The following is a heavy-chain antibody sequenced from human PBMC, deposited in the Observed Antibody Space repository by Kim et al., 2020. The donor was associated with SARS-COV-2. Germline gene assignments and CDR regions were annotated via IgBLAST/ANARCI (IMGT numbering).Heavy chain of an antibody. D-gene: IGHD3-16*01. CDR3: ARDVNLLGY. J-gene: IGHJ4*02. V-gene: IGHV3-7*03. CDR2: IKEDGSDK. Sequence: GGSLRLSCAASGFTFSNYWMTWVRLAPGKGLEWVANIKEDGSDKYYVDSVKGRFTISRDNAKNSLFLQMNSLRAEDTAVYYCARDVNLLGYWGQGTLVTVSS. CDR1: GFTFSNYW.